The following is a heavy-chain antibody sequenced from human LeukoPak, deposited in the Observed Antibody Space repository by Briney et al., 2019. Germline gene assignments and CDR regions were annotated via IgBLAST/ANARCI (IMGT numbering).Heavy chain of an antibody. D-gene: IGHD6-19*01. Sequence: GGSLRLSCAASGFTFSTYGMSWVRQAPGKGLDWVSAISGSGGRTSYADSVAGRFTVSRDNSKDTLYLQMNSLRAEDTAVYYCAKASSSGWRYAFDIWGQGTMVTVSS. V-gene: IGHV3-23*01. J-gene: IGHJ3*02. CDR3: AKASSSGWRYAFDI. CDR1: GFTFSTYG. CDR2: ISGSGGRT.